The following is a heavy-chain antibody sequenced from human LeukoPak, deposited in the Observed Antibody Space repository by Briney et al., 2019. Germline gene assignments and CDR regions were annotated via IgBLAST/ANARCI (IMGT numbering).Heavy chain of an antibody. CDR3: ARSGGSGWYSDY. CDR1: GFTFSSYG. Sequence: PGGSLRLSCAASGFTFSSYGMNWVRQAPGKGLEWVSSISSSSGFIFYADSVKGRFTISRDNAKNSLYLQMNSLRAEDAAVYYCARSGGSGWYSDYWGQGTLVTVSS. D-gene: IGHD6-19*01. V-gene: IGHV3-21*01. CDR2: ISSSSGFI. J-gene: IGHJ4*02.